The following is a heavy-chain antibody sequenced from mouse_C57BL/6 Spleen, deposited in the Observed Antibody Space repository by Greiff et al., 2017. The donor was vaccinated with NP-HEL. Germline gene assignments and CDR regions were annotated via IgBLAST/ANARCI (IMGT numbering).Heavy chain of an antibody. D-gene: IGHD1-1*02. V-gene: IGHV10-1*01. CDR1: GFSFNTYA. Sequence: GGGLVQPKGSLKLSCAASGFSFNTYAMNWVRQAPGKGLEWVARIRSKSNNYATYYADSVKDRFTISRDDSESMLYLQMNNLKTEDTAMYYCVRHGYDAMDYWGQGTSVTVSS. CDR2: IRSKSNNYAT. CDR3: VRHGYDAMDY. J-gene: IGHJ4*01.